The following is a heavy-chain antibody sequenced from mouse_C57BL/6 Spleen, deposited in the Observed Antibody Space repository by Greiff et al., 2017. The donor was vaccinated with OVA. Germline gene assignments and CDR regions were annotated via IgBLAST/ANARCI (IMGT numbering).Heavy chain of an antibody. CDR1: GFTFSDYG. V-gene: IGHV5-17*01. J-gene: IGHJ2*01. D-gene: IGHD1-1*01. CDR2: ISSGSSTI. Sequence: EVNLVESGGGLVKPGGSLKLSCAASGFTFSDYGMHWVRQAPEKGLEWVAYISSGSSTIYYADTVKGRFTISRDNAKNTLFLQMTSLRSEDAAMYYGGMREVVATSYYGDWGQGTTLSV. CDR3: GMREVVATSYYGD.